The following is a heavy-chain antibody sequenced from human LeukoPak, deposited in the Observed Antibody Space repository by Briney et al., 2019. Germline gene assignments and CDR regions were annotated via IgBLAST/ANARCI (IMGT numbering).Heavy chain of an antibody. CDR2: IYYSGST. V-gene: IGHV4-39*07. Sequence: SETLSLTCTVSGGSISSGGYYWSWIRQPPGKGLEWIGSIYYSGSTYYNPSLKSRVTISVDTSKNQFSLKLSSVTAADTAVYYCSAYDYVWGSYHPAYYFDYWGQGTLVTVSS. D-gene: IGHD3-16*02. J-gene: IGHJ4*02. CDR3: SAYDYVWGSYHPAYYFDY. CDR1: GGSISSGGYY.